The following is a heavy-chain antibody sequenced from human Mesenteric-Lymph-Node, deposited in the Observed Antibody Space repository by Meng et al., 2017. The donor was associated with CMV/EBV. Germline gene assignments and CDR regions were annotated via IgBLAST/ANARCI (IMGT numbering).Heavy chain of an antibody. J-gene: IGHJ6*02. CDR3: ARGYYDFWSGYGDGMDV. CDR1: GGSISSYY. CDR2: IYYSGST. D-gene: IGHD3-3*01. Sequence: ETLSLTCTVSGGSISSYYWSWIRQPPGKGLEWIGYIYYSGSTNYNPSLKSRVTISVDTSKNQFSLKLSSVTAADTAVYYCARGYYDFWSGYGDGMDVWGQGTTVTVSS. V-gene: IGHV4-59*01.